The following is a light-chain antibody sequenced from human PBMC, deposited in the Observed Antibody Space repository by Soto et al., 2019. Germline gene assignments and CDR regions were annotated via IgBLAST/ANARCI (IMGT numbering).Light chain of an antibody. CDR2: EVT. CDR1: SGDGGGYDY. J-gene: IGLJ1*01. CDR3: SPCAASDNPYV. Sequence: QSALPQPPSASGSPGKSVTISCTGTSGDGGGYDYVSWYQPHPGKAPKLMIYEVTKRPLGVPHRFSGPKSGNTASLAVSGLPAEDEADYSCSPCAASDNPYVFGTATKVTVL. V-gene: IGLV2-8*01.